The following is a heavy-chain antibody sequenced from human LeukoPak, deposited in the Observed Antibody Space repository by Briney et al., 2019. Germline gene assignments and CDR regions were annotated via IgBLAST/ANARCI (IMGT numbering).Heavy chain of an antibody. V-gene: IGHV5-51*01. Sequence: GESLKISCKGSGYSFTSYWIGWVRQMPGKGLEGMGIIYPGDSDTRYSPSFQGQVTISADKSISTAYLQWSSLKASDTAMYYCARHASSGWYAVRYFDYWGQGTLVTVSS. CDR1: GYSFTSYW. CDR3: ARHASSGWYAVRYFDY. J-gene: IGHJ4*02. D-gene: IGHD6-19*01. CDR2: IYPGDSDT.